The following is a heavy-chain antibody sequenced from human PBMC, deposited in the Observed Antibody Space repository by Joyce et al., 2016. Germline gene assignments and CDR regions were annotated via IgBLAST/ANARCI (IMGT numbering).Heavy chain of an antibody. Sequence: EVQLVESGGGLVKPGESLRLSCTASGFIFSSYSRTWVRQVPGKGLEWVSSISRDNTYIFHADSVKGRFTISRDNARNSLYLQMNSLRAEDTAVYYCARDVLTTVTKAYGYWGQGTLVAVSS. V-gene: IGHV3-21*01. D-gene: IGHD4-11*01. CDR1: GFIFSSYS. CDR2: ISRDNTYI. CDR3: ARDVLTTVTKAYGY. J-gene: IGHJ4*02.